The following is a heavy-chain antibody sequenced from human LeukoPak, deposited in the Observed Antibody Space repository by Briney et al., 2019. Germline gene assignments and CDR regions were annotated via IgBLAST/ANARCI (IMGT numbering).Heavy chain of an antibody. CDR1: GFTFSSYG. CDR2: ISFDGSIE. CDR3: AKDSDIAVAGSDDALDV. D-gene: IGHD6-19*01. V-gene: IGHV3-30*18. Sequence: GGSLRLSCAASGFTFSSYGMHWVRQTPGKGLEWVALISFDGSIEYYVDSVKGRFTISRDNSKNTLFLQMNSLRPEDTAVYYCAKDSDIAVAGSDDALDVWGQGTMVTVS. J-gene: IGHJ3*01.